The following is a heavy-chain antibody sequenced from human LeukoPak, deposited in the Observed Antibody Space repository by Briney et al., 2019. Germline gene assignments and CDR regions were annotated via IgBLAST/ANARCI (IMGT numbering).Heavy chain of an antibody. Sequence: ASVKVSCKASGYTFTSYGISWVRQAPGQGLEWMGWISAYNGNTNYAQKLQGRVTITRDTSASTAYIELRSLRSEDTAMYYCARGSTSDWPLDHWGQETLVTISS. V-gene: IGHV1-18*01. J-gene: IGHJ4*02. D-gene: IGHD2-2*01. CDR3: ARGSTSDWPLDH. CDR1: GYTFTSYG. CDR2: ISAYNGNT.